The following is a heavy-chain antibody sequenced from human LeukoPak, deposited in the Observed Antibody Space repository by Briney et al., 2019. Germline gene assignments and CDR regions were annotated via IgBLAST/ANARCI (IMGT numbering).Heavy chain of an antibody. D-gene: IGHD1-26*01. CDR1: GFTFSSYG. J-gene: IGHJ4*02. CDR3: ARAERGSGSYPWD. Sequence: GGSLRLSCAASGFTFSSYGMHWVRQAPGKGLEWVAFIRYDGSNKYYADSVKGRFTISTDNAKDTLYLQMNSLRVEDTGVYYCARAERGSGSYPWDWGQGTLVTVSS. CDR2: IRYDGSNK. V-gene: IGHV3-30*02.